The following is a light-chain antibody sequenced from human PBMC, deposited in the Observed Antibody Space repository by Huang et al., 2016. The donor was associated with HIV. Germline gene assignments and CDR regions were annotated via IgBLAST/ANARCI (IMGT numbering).Light chain of an antibody. Sequence: IVLTQSPATMSLSPGERATLTCGASQSVRNNYLAWDQQKPGLAPMLLIYDAHVRATVIPDRFSGSGSVTDFTLTISRLEPEDFAMYYCQQYSTSSYTFGQGTKVDI. V-gene: IGKV3D-20*01. CDR3: QQYSTSSYT. CDR1: QSVRNNY. J-gene: IGKJ2*01. CDR2: DAH.